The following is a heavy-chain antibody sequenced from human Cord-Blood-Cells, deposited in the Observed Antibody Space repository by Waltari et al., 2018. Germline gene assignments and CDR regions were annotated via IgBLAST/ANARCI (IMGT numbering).Heavy chain of an antibody. CDR1: GYSISSGYS. J-gene: IGHJ2*01. CDR3: ARTDCSSTSCYTGYWYFDL. CDR2: IYQSGST. D-gene: IGHD2-2*02. Sequence: QVQLQESGPGLVKPSEPLSLTCTLSGYSISSGYSWGWIRQPAGKGLEWIGSIYQSGSTSYNPSLKSRVTISVDTSKNQFSLKLSSVTAADTAVYYCARTDCSSTSCYTGYWYFDLWGRGTLVTVSS. V-gene: IGHV4-38-2*02.